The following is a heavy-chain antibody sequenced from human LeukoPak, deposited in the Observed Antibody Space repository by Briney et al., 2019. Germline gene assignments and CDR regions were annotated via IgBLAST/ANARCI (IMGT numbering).Heavy chain of an antibody. V-gene: IGHV1-3*01. J-gene: IGHJ5*02. D-gene: IGHD3-9*01. CDR3: ARAQEILTGYYIPGLVSWFDP. CDR1: GYTFTSYA. CDR2: INAGNGNT. Sequence: ASVKVSCKASGYTFTSYAMHWVRQAPGQRLEWMGWINAGNGNTKYSQKFQGRVTITRDTSASTAYMELSSLRSEDTAVYYCARAQEILTGYYIPGLVSWFDPWGQGTLVTVSS.